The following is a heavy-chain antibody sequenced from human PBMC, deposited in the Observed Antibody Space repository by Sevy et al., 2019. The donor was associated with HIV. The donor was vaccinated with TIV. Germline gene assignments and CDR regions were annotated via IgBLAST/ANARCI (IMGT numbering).Heavy chain of an antibody. V-gene: IGHV4-39*01. CDR1: GGSISSSSYY. Sequence: SETLSLTCTVSGGSISSSSYYWGWIRQPPGKGLEWIGSISYSGSTYYNPSLKSRVTISVDTSKNQFSLKLSSVTAADTAVYYSARHVIGYCSSTSCNWVDYWDQGTLVTVSS. CDR3: ARHVIGYCSSTSCNWVDY. J-gene: IGHJ4*02. D-gene: IGHD2-2*01. CDR2: ISYSGST.